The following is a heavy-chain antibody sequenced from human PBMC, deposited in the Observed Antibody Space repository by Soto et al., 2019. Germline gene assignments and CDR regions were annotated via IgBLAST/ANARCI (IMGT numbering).Heavy chain of an antibody. CDR3: AKASRRWSGYLANWFDP. CDR2: ISYDGSNK. V-gene: IGHV3-30*18. D-gene: IGHD3-3*01. CDR1: GFTFSSYG. Sequence: PGGSLRLSCAASGFTFSSYGMHWVRQAPGKGLEWVAVISYDGSNKYYADSVKGRFTISRDNSKNTLYLQMNSLRAEDTAVYYCAKASRRWSGYLANWFDPWGQETLVTVSS. J-gene: IGHJ5*02.